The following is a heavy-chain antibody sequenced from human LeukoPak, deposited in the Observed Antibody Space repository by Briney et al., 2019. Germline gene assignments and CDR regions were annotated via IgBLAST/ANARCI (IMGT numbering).Heavy chain of an antibody. V-gene: IGHV3-74*03. CDR1: GFTFTDYW. CDR3: ARAMPHDNWFNP. Sequence: GGSLRLSCAASGFTFTDYWMHWVRHVAGKGLVWVSRINGDLTNTTYADSVKGRFTISRDNAKITLYLQMNSLRAEDTAVYYCARAMPHDNWFNPGGQGSLVTVSA. CDR2: INGDLTNT. J-gene: IGHJ5*02. D-gene: IGHD2-2*01.